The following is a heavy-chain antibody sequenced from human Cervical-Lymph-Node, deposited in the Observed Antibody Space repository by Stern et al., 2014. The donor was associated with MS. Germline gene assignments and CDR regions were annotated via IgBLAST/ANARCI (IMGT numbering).Heavy chain of an antibody. Sequence: QVQLVQSGPEVKRPGSSVKASCKASGGSFGSTAISWVRQAPGQGLEWMGGIIPIFGTTDYLQKLQGRVTITADEAANSAYMELRSLRSEDTAIYYCARNWNYGMDVWGQGTTVTVSS. D-gene: IGHD1-1*01. CDR2: IIPIFGTT. V-gene: IGHV1-69*01. CDR3: ARNWNYGMDV. J-gene: IGHJ6*02. CDR1: GGSFGSTA.